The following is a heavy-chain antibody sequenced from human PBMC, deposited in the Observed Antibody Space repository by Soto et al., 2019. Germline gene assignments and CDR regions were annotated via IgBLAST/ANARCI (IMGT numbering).Heavy chain of an antibody. CDR1: GYTFTSYG. CDR2: ISAYNGNT. J-gene: IGHJ5*02. V-gene: IGHV1-18*01. D-gene: IGHD3-3*01. Sequence: GASVKVSCKASGYTFTSYGISWVRQAPGQGLEWMGWISAYNGNTNYAQKLQGRVTMTTGTSTSTAYMELRSLRSDDTAVYYCARDRGYDFWSGIYPNWFDPWGQVTLVTVSS. CDR3: ARDRGYDFWSGIYPNWFDP.